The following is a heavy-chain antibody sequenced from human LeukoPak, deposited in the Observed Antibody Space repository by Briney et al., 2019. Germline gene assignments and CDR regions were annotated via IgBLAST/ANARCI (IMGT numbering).Heavy chain of an antibody. CDR3: AREGPEDGSGWPDAFDI. J-gene: IGHJ3*02. D-gene: IGHD6-19*01. V-gene: IGHV3-53*01. CDR1: GFTVSSNY. Sequence: GGSLRLSCAASGFTVSSNYMSWVRQAPGKGLEWVSVIYSGGSTYYADSVKGRFTISRDNSKNTLYLQMNSLRAEDTAVYYCAREGPEDGSGWPDAFDIWGQGTMVTVSS. CDR2: IYSGGST.